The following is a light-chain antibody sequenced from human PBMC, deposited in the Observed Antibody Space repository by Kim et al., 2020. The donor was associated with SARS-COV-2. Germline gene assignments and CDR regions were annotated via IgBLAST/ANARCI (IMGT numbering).Light chain of an antibody. CDR2: GAS. CDR1: QDIRND. Sequence: ASVGDRVTITCRASQDIRNDLGWYQQKPGRAPKRLIYGASNLESGVPSRFSGSGSETEFTLTINSLQPEDFATYYCLQYNTHPITFGQGTRLDIK. V-gene: IGKV1-17*01. CDR3: LQYNTHPIT. J-gene: IGKJ5*01.